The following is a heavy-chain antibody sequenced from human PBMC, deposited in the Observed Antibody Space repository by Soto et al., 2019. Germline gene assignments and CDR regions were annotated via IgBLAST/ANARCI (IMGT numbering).Heavy chain of an antibody. CDR2: VSFDGSNK. V-gene: IGHV3-30-3*01. Sequence: ESGGGVVQPGRSLRLSCAASGFTFSTHAMHWVRQAPGKGLECVVIVSFDGSNKYYADSVKGRFTISRDNSKNTLYLQMSGLTPEDTAVYYCARDQTGITTAGGGRIDHWGQGTLVTVSS. D-gene: IGHD6-13*01. CDR3: ARDQTGITTAGGGRIDH. J-gene: IGHJ4*02. CDR1: GFTFSTHA.